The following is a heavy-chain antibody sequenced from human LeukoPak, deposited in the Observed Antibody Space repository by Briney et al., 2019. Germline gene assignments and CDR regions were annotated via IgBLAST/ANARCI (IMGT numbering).Heavy chain of an antibody. CDR3: AREESDYDFWSGYYPDY. D-gene: IGHD3-3*01. CDR2: ISAYNGNT. Sequence: ASVKVSCKASGYTFTSYGISWVRQAPGQGLEWMGWISAYNGNTNYAQKLQGRVTMTTDTSTSTAYMELRGLRSDDTAVYYCAREESDYDFWSGYYPDYWGQGTLVTVSS. CDR1: GYTFTSYG. J-gene: IGHJ4*02. V-gene: IGHV1-18*01.